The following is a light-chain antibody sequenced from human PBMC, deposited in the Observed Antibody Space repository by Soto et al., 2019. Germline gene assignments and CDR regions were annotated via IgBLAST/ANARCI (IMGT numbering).Light chain of an antibody. CDR1: QDIRGA. J-gene: IGKJ5*01. CDR2: DVS. CDR3: HQFNNYPIT. Sequence: AIHLPQSPSSLSASVGDRVTITCRASQDIRGALAWYQQKPGKAPKMLIYDVSTLERGVPSRFSGRCSGTNFTLAISSLQPEDFATYYCHQFNNYPITFGQRTRVEIK. V-gene: IGKV1D-13*01.